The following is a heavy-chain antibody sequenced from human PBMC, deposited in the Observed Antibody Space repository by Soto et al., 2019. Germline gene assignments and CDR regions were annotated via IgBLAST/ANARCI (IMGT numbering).Heavy chain of an antibody. CDR3: ARHLGYCSGGSCRIHSFDY. Sequence: GESLKISCKGSGYSFTSYWISWVRQMPGKGLEWMGRIDPSDSYTNYSPSFQGHVTISADKSISTAYLQWSSLKASDTAMYYCARHLGYCSGGSCRIHSFDYCGQGTLVTVSS. CDR1: GYSFTSYW. CDR2: IDPSDSYT. D-gene: IGHD2-15*01. V-gene: IGHV5-10-1*01. J-gene: IGHJ4*02.